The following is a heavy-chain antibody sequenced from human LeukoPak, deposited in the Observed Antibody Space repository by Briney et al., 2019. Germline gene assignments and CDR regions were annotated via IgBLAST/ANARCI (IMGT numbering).Heavy chain of an antibody. CDR1: EFSVSSSY. CDR2: IYSGGST. J-gene: IGHJ4*02. CDR3: AREPPQWFGESDGDY. D-gene: IGHD3-10*01. Sequence: PGGSLRLSCAASEFSVSSSYMSWVRQAPGKGLEWVSVIYSGGSTYYAESVKGRFTISRDISKNTVYLQMNSLRAEDTAVYYCAREPPQWFGESDGDYWGQGTLVTVSS. V-gene: IGHV3-66*01.